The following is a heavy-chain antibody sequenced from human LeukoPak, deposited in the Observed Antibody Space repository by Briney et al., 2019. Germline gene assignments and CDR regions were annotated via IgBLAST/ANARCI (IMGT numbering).Heavy chain of an antibody. CDR3: ARDADGPGSLIDY. CDR1: GFTFSTYW. Sequence: GGSLRLSCAASGFTFSTYWMQWVRQAPGKGLVGVSRINNDGSGTTYADSVKGRFTISRDNPKNTVFLQMNSLRAEDTAVYYCARDADGPGSLIDYWGQGALVTVSS. CDR2: INNDGSGT. J-gene: IGHJ4*02. D-gene: IGHD2-8*01. V-gene: IGHV3-74*01.